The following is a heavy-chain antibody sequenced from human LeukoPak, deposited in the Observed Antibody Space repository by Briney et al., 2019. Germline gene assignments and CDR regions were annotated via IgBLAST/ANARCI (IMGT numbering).Heavy chain of an antibody. CDR1: GFTVSQYG. D-gene: IGHD4-11*01. Sequence: GPSLRLSCATSGFTVSQYGMDWVRQAPGKGLGWVAVIWADGSNRYYGDPVKGRFTISRDNFQRTLYLQMNRLRPEDTAVSYCAKDAQRGFDYSNSLDNWGQGTLVTVSS. CDR3: AKDAQRGFDYSNSLDN. V-gene: IGHV3-33*06. J-gene: IGHJ4*02. CDR2: IWADGSNR.